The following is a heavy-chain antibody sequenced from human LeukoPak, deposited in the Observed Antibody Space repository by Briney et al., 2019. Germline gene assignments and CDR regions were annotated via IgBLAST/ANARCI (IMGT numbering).Heavy chain of an antibody. CDR2: INPNSGGT. D-gene: IGHD6-13*01. CDR1: GYTFSSYA. V-gene: IGHV1-2*02. Sequence: ASVKVSCKASGYTFSSYAMNWVRQAPGQGLEWMGWINPNSGGTNYAQKFQGRVTMTRDTSISTAYMELSRLRSDDTAVYYCARLRGSSPIWGQGTMVTVSS. J-gene: IGHJ3*02. CDR3: ARLRGSSPI.